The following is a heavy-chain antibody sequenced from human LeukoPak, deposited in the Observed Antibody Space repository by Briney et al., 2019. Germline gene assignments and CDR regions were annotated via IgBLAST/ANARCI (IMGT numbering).Heavy chain of an antibody. Sequence: PGGSLRLSCAASGFTFSNAWMSWVRQAPGKGLEWVGRIKSKTDGGTTDYAAPVKGRFTISRDDSKNTLYLQMNSLKTGDTAVYYCTQDSSSSFDYWDQGTLVTVSS. CDR2: IKSKTDGGTT. D-gene: IGHD6-6*01. CDR3: TQDSSSSFDY. V-gene: IGHV3-15*01. J-gene: IGHJ4*02. CDR1: GFTFSNAW.